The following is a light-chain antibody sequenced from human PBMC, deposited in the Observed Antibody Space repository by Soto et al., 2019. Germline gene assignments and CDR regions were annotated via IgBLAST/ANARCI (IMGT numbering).Light chain of an antibody. Sequence: EIVLTQSLGTLYLSTRERATLSCRASQNVVRTYLAWFQQKPGQAPRLLIYGASSRATGIPDRFSGSGSGTDFTLTITRLEPEDSAVYYCHQYGSSPRTFGQGTKVDIK. J-gene: IGKJ1*01. V-gene: IGKV3-20*01. CDR2: GAS. CDR1: QNVVRTY. CDR3: HQYGSSPRT.